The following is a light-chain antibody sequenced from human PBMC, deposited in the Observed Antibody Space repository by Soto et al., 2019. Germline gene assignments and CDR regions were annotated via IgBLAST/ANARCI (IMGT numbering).Light chain of an antibody. J-gene: IGKJ1*01. CDR1: QTISTY. Sequence: DIQMTRAPSTLSGPIGDRDTIPCRASQTISTYLNWYQQKLGKAPTLLIYAASSLQSAVPSRFSGGGSGTDFTLTISSLQPEDFATYFCQQCYSSPRTFGQGTKVDIK. CDR2: AAS. CDR3: QQCYSSPRT. V-gene: IGKV1-39*01.